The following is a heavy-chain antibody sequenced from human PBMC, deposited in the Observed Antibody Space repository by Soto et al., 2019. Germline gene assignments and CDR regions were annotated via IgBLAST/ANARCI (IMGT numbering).Heavy chain of an antibody. V-gene: IGHV3-43*01. Sequence: GGSLRLSCTASGFTFVDYTMHWVRQAPGKGLEWVSLITWDGINIEYADSVRGRFTISRDNSKNSLYLQMNGLRHEDTAFYYCAKDGIAWHWGQGTLVTVSS. J-gene: IGHJ4*02. CDR1: GFTFVDYT. CDR3: AKDGIAWH. D-gene: IGHD2-15*01. CDR2: ITWDGINI.